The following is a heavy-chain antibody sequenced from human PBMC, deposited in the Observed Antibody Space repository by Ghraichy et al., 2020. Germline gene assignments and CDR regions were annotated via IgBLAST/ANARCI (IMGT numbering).Heavy chain of an antibody. CDR3: ARDRWPSSGGRVMVMRFDP. CDR2: IIPIFGTA. CDR1: GGTFSSYA. D-gene: IGHD6-19*01. V-gene: IGHV1-69*13. J-gene: IGHJ5*02. Sequence: SVKVSCKASGGTFSSYAISWVRQAPGQGLEWMGGIIPIFGTANYAQKFQGRVTITADESTSTAYMELSSLRSEDTAVYYCARDRWPSSGGRVMVMRFDPWGQGTLVTVSS.